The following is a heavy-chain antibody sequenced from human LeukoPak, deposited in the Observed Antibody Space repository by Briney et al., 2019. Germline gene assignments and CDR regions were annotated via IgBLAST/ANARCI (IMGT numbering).Heavy chain of an antibody. CDR1: GFTFSSYA. CDR3: AQKTPGTHPFDY. CDR2: CGTSGDT. D-gene: IGHD6-13*01. Sequence: GGSLRLSCASSGFTFSSYAMNWVRQAPGKGLEWVSACGTSGDTYYADSVRGRFTISRDNAKNTVYLQMSSLRAEDTAVYYCAQKTPGTHPFDYWGQGTLVTVSS. J-gene: IGHJ4*02. V-gene: IGHV3-23*01.